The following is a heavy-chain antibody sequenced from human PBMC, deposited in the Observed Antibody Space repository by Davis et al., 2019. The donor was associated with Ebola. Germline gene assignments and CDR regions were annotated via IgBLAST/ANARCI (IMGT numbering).Heavy chain of an antibody. CDR2: IYYSGST. V-gene: IGHV4-31*03. J-gene: IGHJ6*02. CDR3: ARGEDEYSSSMGV. CDR1: GGSISSGGYY. D-gene: IGHD6-6*01. Sequence: SETLSLTCTVSGGSISSGGYYWSWIRQHPGKGLEWIGYIYYSGSTYYNPSLKSRVTISVDTSKNQFSLQLNSVTPEDTAVYYCARGEDEYSSSMGVWGQGTTVTVSS.